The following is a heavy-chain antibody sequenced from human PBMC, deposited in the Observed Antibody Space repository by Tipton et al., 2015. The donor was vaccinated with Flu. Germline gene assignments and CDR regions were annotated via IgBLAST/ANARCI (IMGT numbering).Heavy chain of an antibody. J-gene: IGHJ5*02. CDR3: ARRDYSNYVSDPKSRFDP. D-gene: IGHD4-11*01. Sequence: TLSLTCTVSGGSISSYYWGWIRQPPGKGLEWIGNIYRTGSTYHNPSLRSRVTMSVDTSNNQFSLKVFSVTAADTAVYYCARRDYSNYVSDPKSRFDPWGQGILVTVSS. V-gene: IGHV4-59*08. CDR1: GGSISSYY. CDR2: IYRTGST.